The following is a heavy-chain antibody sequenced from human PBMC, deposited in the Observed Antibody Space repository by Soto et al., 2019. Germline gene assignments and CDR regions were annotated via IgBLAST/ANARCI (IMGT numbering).Heavy chain of an antibody. V-gene: IGHV4-31*03. CDR2: IYYSGST. Sequence: QVQLQESGPGLVKPSQTLSLTCTVSGGSISSGGYYWSWIRQHPGKGLEWIGYIYYSGSTYYNPSLKSRVTISVDTSKNQFSLKLSSVTAADTAVYYCARGEDQQLVSLAPFDYWGQGTLVTVSS. J-gene: IGHJ4*02. CDR3: ARGEDQQLVSLAPFDY. D-gene: IGHD6-13*01. CDR1: GGSISSGGYY.